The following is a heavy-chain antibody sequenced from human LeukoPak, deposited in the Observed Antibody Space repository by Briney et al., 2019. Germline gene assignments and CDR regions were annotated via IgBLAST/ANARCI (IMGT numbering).Heavy chain of an antibody. Sequence: PGGSLRLSCAASGSTVSSNYMSWVRQAPGKGLEWVSVIYSGGTTYYADSVKGRFTISRDNSKNTLYLQMNSLRAEDTAIYYCARGCGGDCYSAFDIWGQGTMVTVSS. CDR2: IYSGGTT. CDR3: ARGCGGDCYSAFDI. CDR1: GSTVSSNY. J-gene: IGHJ3*02. D-gene: IGHD2-21*02. V-gene: IGHV3-53*01.